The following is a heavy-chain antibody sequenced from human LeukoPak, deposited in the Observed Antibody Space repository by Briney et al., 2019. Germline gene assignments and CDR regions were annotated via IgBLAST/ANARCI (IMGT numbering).Heavy chain of an antibody. V-gene: IGHV1-2*02. Sequence: ASVKVSCKASGFTFTGYYMHWVRQAPGQGLEWMGWINPRSGVTNYAQKFLGRVTMTRDTSISTAYMELSRLRSDDTAVYYCARGKHYGDFDYWGQGTLVTVSS. CDR3: ARGKHYGDFDY. J-gene: IGHJ4*02. D-gene: IGHD4-17*01. CDR1: GFTFTGYY. CDR2: INPRSGVT.